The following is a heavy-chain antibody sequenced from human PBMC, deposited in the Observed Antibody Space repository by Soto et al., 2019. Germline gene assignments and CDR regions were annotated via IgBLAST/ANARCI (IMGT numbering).Heavy chain of an antibody. CDR1: GGSINSYY. Sequence: PSETLSLTCTVSGGSINSYYWNWIRQPPGKGLEWIGYIYDSGSTNYNPSLKSRVTISLDMSKKQFSLKLSSVTAADTAVYYCARGDKQQLVSPFFDYWGQGTLVTVSS. V-gene: IGHV4-59*01. CDR3: ARGDKQQLVSPFFDY. CDR2: IYDSGST. J-gene: IGHJ4*02. D-gene: IGHD6-13*01.